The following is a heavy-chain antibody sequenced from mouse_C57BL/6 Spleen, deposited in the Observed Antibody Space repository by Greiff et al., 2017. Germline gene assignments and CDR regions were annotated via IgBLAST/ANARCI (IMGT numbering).Heavy chain of an antibody. Sequence: DVMLVESGGGLVKPGGSLKLSCAASGFTFSDYEMHWVRQAPEKGLEWVAYISRGSSTIYYADTVKGRFTISRDNAKNTLFLEMTSLRSEDTAMYYCARGGLRDAMDYWGQGTSVTVSS. CDR1: GFTFSDYE. J-gene: IGHJ4*01. CDR3: ARGGLRDAMDY. CDR2: ISRGSSTI. D-gene: IGHD2-4*01. V-gene: IGHV5-17*01.